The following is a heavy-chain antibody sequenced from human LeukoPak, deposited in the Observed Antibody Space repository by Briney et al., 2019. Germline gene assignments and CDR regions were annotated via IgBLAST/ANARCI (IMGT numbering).Heavy chain of an antibody. D-gene: IGHD3-16*01. J-gene: IGHJ6*02. CDR3: AKDTHYVWGSLYYYYGMDV. CDR2: ISYVGSNK. CDR1: GFTFSSYG. Sequence: PGGSLRLSCAASGFTFSSYGMHWVRQAPGKGLEWVAVISYVGSNKYYADSVKGRFTISRDNSKNTLYLQMNSLRAEDTAVYYCAKDTHYVWGSLYYYYGMDVWGQGTTVTVSS. V-gene: IGHV3-30*18.